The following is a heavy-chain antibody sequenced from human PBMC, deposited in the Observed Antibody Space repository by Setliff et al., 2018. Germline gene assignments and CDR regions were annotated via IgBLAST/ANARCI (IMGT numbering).Heavy chain of an antibody. CDR3: ARLSWNGLRYFGLDV. V-gene: IGHV4-59*01. D-gene: IGHD3-3*01. CDR1: GGSISPYF. Sequence: PSETLSLTCTVSGGSISPYFWSWIRQPPGKGLEWIGYIYHNGNTNFNPSLKTRVSMSVDTSKNQIALNLKSVTAADTAVYYCARLSWNGLRYFGLDVWGQGTTVTVSS. CDR2: IYHNGNT. J-gene: IGHJ6*02.